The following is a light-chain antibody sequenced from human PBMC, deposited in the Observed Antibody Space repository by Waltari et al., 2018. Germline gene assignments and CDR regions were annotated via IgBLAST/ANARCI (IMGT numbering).Light chain of an antibody. CDR3: QHYVMLPVT. J-gene: IGKJ1*01. CDR2: GIF. Sequence: EIVLTQSPGTLSLSPGERATLSCRTSQSVSRALAWYQQKPGQAPRLLIYGIFNRATGITDRFSGSGSGTDFSLTISRLEPEDFAVYYCQHYVMLPVTFGQGT. CDR1: QSVSRA. V-gene: IGKV3-20*01.